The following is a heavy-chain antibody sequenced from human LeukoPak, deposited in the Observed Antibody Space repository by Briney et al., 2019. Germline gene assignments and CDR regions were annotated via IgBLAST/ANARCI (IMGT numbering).Heavy chain of an antibody. CDR1: GYTFTTYD. CDR2: MNPNSGNT. CDR3: ARGLRREQQLLRAFDY. V-gene: IGHV1-8*01. D-gene: IGHD6-13*01. Sequence: ASVKVSCKSSGYTFTTYDINWVRQATGQGLEWLGWMNPNSGNTGYAQKFQGRVTMTRNISITTAYMELSNLRSEDTAVYYCARGLRREQQLLRAFDYWGQGTPVTVSS. J-gene: IGHJ4*02.